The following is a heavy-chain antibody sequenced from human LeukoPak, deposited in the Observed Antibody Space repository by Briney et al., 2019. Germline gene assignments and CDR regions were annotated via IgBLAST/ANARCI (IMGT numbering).Heavy chain of an antibody. CDR1: GGSISSGGYY. Sequence: SETLSLTCTVSGGSISSGGYYWSWIRQHPGKGLEWIGYIYYSGSTYYNPSLKSRATISVDTSKNQLSLKLSSVTAADTAVYYCARFGELDHSNRWWFDPWGQGTLVTVSS. J-gene: IGHJ5*02. V-gene: IGHV4-31*03. CDR2: IYYSGST. D-gene: IGHD1-26*01. CDR3: ARFGELDHSNRWWFDP.